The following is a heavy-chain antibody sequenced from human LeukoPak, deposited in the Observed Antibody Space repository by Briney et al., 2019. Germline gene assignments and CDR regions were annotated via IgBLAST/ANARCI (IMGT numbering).Heavy chain of an antibody. J-gene: IGHJ4*02. CDR1: GFTVGSNY. CDR3: AKARWSYSFDY. CDR2: IYSGGST. D-gene: IGHD1-26*01. Sequence: GGSLRLSCAASGFTVGSNYMSWVRQAPGKGLEWVSVIYSGGSTYYADSVKGRFTMSRHNSKNTLYLQMNSLRGDDTAVYYCAKARWSYSFDYWGQGTLVTVSS. V-gene: IGHV3-53*01.